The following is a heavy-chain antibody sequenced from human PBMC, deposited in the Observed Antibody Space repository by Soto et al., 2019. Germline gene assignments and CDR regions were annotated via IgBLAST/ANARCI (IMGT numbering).Heavy chain of an antibody. CDR3: ARGPAASDVPRWDY. CDR1: GYNFNQYY. CDR2: INLRGGTT. D-gene: IGHD2-21*02. V-gene: IGHV1-46*02. J-gene: IGHJ4*02. Sequence: QVQLMQSGAEVRKPGASVRLSCETSGYNFNQYYIHWVRQAPGQGLEWMGIINLRGGTTEYAHKFRGRVTVTGNTSTRTAYMEVRSLRSDDTAIYFCARGPAASDVPRWDYWGQGTLVTVSS.